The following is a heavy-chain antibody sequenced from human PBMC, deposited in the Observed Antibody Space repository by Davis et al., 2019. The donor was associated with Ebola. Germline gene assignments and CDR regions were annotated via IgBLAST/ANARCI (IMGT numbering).Heavy chain of an antibody. J-gene: IGHJ4*02. CDR2: TNRDGGTT. CDR1: GFTFNSYG. CDR3: SREATGTGLLDY. V-gene: IGHV3-23*01. Sequence: GESLKISCAASGFTFNSYGMSWVRQAPGKGPEWVSATNRDGGTTFYADSVKGRFTISRDNSKNTLYLQMNSLKTEDTAVYYCSREATGTGLLDYWGQGTLVTVSS. D-gene: IGHD6-13*01.